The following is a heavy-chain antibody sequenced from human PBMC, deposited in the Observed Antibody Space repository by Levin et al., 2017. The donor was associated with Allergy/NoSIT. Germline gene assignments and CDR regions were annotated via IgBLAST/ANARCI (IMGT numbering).Heavy chain of an antibody. CDR3: ARAYF. J-gene: IGHJ3*01. Sequence: GESLKISCEASGFTFSSSWMSWVRQAPGKGPEWVASIRQDGSEKYYLDSVKGRFTISRDNAKNSLYLQMDSLRVEDTALYYCARAYFWGQGTMVTVSS. V-gene: IGHV3-7*04. CDR2: IRQDGSEK. CDR1: GFTFSSSW.